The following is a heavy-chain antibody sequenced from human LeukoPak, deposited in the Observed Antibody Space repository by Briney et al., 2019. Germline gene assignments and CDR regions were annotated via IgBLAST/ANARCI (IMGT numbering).Heavy chain of an antibody. CDR3: ARDRRLWFGELPAYYMDV. CDR1: GGSISSYY. D-gene: IGHD3-10*01. CDR2: IYTSGST. V-gene: IGHV4-4*07. Sequence: SETLSLTCTVSGGSISSYYWSWIRQPAGKGLEWIGRIYTSGSTNYNPSLKSRVTMSVDTSKNQFSLKLSSVTAADTAVYYCARDRRLWFGELPAYYMDVWGKGTTVTISS. J-gene: IGHJ6*03.